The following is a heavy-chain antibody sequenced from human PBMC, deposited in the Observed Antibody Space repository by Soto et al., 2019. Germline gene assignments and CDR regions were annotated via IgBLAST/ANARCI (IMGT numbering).Heavy chain of an antibody. J-gene: IGHJ4*02. CDR3: ARESIGSSWECFDY. Sequence: QVQLVHSGAEVKKPGSSVKVSCKASGGTFSSYTISWVRQAPGQGLEWMGRIIPILGIANYAQKFQGRVTITADKSTSTAYMELSSLRSEDTAVYYCARESIGSSWECFDYWGQGTLVTVSS. CDR1: GGTFSSYT. CDR2: IIPILGIA. V-gene: IGHV1-69*04. D-gene: IGHD6-13*01.